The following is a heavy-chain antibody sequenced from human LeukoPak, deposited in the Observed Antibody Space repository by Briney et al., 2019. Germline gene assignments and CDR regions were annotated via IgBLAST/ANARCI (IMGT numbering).Heavy chain of an antibody. J-gene: IGHJ4*02. V-gene: IGHV3-48*03. CDR2: ISSDGSTI. Sequence: TGGPLRLSCGASGFTFSSYEMNWVRQAPGKGLEWVSYISSDGSTIYYADSVRGRYTIYRDNAKNSLYLQINSLRAEDTAIEHCARRAVAVAVAGYWGQGTLVTVSS. CDR1: GFTFSSYE. D-gene: IGHD6-19*01. CDR3: ARRAVAVAVAGY.